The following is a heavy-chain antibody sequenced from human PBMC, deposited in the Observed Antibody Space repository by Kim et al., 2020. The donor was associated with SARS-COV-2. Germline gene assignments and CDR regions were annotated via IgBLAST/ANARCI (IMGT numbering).Heavy chain of an antibody. D-gene: IGHD1-26*01. CDR3: ARRTDSGSSDFDY. Sequence: YSPSFQGQVTIPADKSISTAYLQWSSLKASDTAMYYCARRTDSGSSDFDYWGQGTLVTVSS. V-gene: IGHV5-51*01. J-gene: IGHJ4*02.